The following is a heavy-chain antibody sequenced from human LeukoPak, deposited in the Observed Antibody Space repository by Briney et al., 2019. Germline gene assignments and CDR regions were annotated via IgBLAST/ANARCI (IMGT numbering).Heavy chain of an antibody. J-gene: IGHJ4*02. V-gene: IGHV3-72*01. CDR2: TRNKANSYTT. D-gene: IGHD3-22*01. Sequence: GGSLRLSCAASGFTFSDHYMDWVRQAPGKGLEWVGRTRNKANSYTTEYAASVKGRFTISRDDSKNSLYLQMNSLKTEDTAVYYCARVMYYYDSSGFDYWGQGTLVTVSS. CDR3: ARVMYYYDSSGFDY. CDR1: GFTFSDHY.